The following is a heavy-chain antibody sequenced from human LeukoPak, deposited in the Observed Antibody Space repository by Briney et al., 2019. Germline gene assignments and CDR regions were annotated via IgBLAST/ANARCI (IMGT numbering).Heavy chain of an antibody. J-gene: IGHJ4*02. D-gene: IGHD3/OR15-3a*01. Sequence: QPGGSLRLSCAASGFTFSTYEMNWVRQAPGKALDWVSYIHTSGSIIYYADSVKGRFTISRDNAKNSLYLQMSSLRVEDTAVYYCARDPPGTVSFDYWGQGTLVTVSS. CDR2: IHTSGSII. CDR1: GFTFSTYE. CDR3: ARDPPGTVSFDY. V-gene: IGHV3-48*03.